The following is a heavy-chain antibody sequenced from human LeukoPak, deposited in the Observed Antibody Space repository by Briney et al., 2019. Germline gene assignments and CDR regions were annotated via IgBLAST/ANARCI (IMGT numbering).Heavy chain of an antibody. CDR2: ISSSSSTI. Sequence: GGSLRLSCAASGFTFSSYSMNWVRQAPGKGLEWVSYISSSSSTIYYADSVKGRFTIFRDNAKNSLYLQMNSLRDEDTAVYYCARAAPYSSSFKYFQHWGQGTLVTVSS. CDR3: ARAAPYSSSFKYFQH. CDR1: GFTFSSYS. D-gene: IGHD6-13*01. V-gene: IGHV3-48*02. J-gene: IGHJ1*01.